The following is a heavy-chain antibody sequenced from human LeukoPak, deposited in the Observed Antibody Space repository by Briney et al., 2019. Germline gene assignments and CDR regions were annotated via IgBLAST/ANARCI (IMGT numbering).Heavy chain of an antibody. CDR3: AQSLGSSNWIGNWFDP. Sequence: SETLSLTCTVSRGSITTSSYYWGWVRQPPGKGLEWIVTISYSGSTYYNPSLRSRVTISVDTSKNQFSLKLSSVTAADTAVYYCAQSLGSSNWIGNWFDPWGQGTLVTVSS. J-gene: IGHJ5*02. D-gene: IGHD6-13*01. V-gene: IGHV4-39*01. CDR1: RGSITTSSYY. CDR2: ISYSGST.